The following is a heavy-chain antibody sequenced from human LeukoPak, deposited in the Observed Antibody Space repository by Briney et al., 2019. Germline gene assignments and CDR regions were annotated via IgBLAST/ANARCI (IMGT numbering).Heavy chain of an antibody. CDR3: ARDLDSSGWYVGYFDY. J-gene: IGHJ4*02. CDR1: GGSISSSSYY. D-gene: IGHD6-19*01. V-gene: IGHV4-39*07. CDR2: IYYSGST. Sequence: SETLSLTCTVSGGSISSSSYYWGWIRQPPGKGLEWIGSIYYSGSTYYNPSLKSRVTISVDTSKNQFSLKLSSVTAADTAVYYCARDLDSSGWYVGYFDYWGQGTLVTVSS.